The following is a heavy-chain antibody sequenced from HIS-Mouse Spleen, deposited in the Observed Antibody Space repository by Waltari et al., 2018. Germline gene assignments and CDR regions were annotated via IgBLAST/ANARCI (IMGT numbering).Heavy chain of an antibody. D-gene: IGHD6-13*01. V-gene: IGHV4-59*08. J-gene: IGHJ4*02. CDR1: GGSISSYY. CDR3: VRGSSSYGDY. Sequence: QVQLQESGPGLVKPSETLSLTCTVSGGSISSYYWSWIRQPPGKGLAWIGYIYYSGSNNYNPSLKSRVTISVDTSKNQFSLKLSAVTAADTAVYYCVRGSSSYGDYWGQGTLVTVSS. CDR2: IYYSGSN.